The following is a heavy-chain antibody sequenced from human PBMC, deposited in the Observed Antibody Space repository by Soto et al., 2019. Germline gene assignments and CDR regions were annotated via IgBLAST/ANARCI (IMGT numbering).Heavy chain of an antibody. V-gene: IGHV1-58*01. CDR2: IVVGSGNT. J-gene: IGHJ4*02. CDR1: GFTFTSSA. Sequence: SVKVSCKASGFTFTSSAVQWVRQARGQRLEWIGWIVVGSGNTNYAQKFQERVTITRDMSTSTAYMELSSLRSEDTAVYYCARGTGYSSSWYSNYYFDYWGQGTLVTVSS. CDR3: ARGTGYSSSWYSNYYFDY. D-gene: IGHD6-13*01.